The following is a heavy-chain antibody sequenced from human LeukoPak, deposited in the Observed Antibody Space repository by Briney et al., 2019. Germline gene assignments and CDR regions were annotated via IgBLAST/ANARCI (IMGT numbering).Heavy chain of an antibody. J-gene: IGHJ3*02. Sequence: GGSLRLSCAASGFTFSSYWMHWVRQVPGKGLVWVSRIKSDGSSTTYADSVKGRFTTSRDNAKNTLYLQMSSLRAEDTAVYYCIRVGAVVYAFDIWGQGTMVTVSS. CDR1: GFTFSSYW. CDR2: IKSDGSST. V-gene: IGHV3-74*01. D-gene: IGHD2-15*01. CDR3: IRVGAVVYAFDI.